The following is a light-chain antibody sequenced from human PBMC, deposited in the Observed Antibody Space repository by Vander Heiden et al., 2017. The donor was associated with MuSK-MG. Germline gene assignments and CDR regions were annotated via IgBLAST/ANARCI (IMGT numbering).Light chain of an antibody. Sequence: NVLTQSPGTLSLSPGERATLSCRASQSVGRNYLAWYQHKPGQAPRLLIYGASSRATGIPDRFSGSGSGTDFTFTISRLEPEDFGVYYCQQDDWAPLTFGGGTKVEIK. V-gene: IGKV3-20*01. CDR3: QQDDWAPLT. CDR2: GAS. J-gene: IGKJ4*01. CDR1: QSVGRNY.